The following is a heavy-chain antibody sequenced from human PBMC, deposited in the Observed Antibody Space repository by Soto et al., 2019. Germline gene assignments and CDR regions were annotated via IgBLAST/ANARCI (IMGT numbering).Heavy chain of an antibody. CDR3: ARVVGSGSYYNQYNWFDP. D-gene: IGHD3-10*01. J-gene: IGHJ5*02. CDR2: ISAYNGNT. Sequence: ASVKVSCKASGYTFTNYGISWVRQAPGQGLEWMGWISAYNGNTKYAQKLQGRVTMTTDTSTSTAYMELRSLRSDDTAVYYCARVVGSGSYYNQYNWFDPWGQGTLVTV. V-gene: IGHV1-18*01. CDR1: GYTFTNYG.